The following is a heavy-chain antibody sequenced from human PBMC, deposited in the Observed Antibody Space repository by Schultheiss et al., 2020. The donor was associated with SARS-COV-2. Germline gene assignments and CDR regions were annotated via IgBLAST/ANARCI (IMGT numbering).Heavy chain of an antibody. CDR3: AHRQVVGATYDL. CDR2: IYWDDDK. CDR1: GFSLSTHGEG. D-gene: IGHD1-26*01. V-gene: IGHV2-5*02. Sequence: SGPTLVKPTQTLTLTCTFSGFSLSTHGEGVGWIRQPPGKALEWLALIYWDDDKRYSPSLQSRLTITKDTSKNQVVLTMTNLGPVDTATYYCAHRQVVGATYDLWGQGTLVTVSS. J-gene: IGHJ1*01.